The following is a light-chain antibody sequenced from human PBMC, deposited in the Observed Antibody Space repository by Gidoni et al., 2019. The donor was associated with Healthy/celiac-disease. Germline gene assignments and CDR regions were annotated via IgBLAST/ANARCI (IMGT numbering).Light chain of an antibody. J-gene: IGKJ3*01. CDR1: QSVSSY. V-gene: IGKV3-11*01. CDR2: DAS. CDR3: QQRSNWPPFT. Sequence: EIVLTQSPATLSLSPGERATLSCRASQSVSSYLAWYQQKPGQAPRLLIYDASSGSGTDFPLTISSLEPEDFAVYYCQQRSNWPPFTFGPGTKVDIK.